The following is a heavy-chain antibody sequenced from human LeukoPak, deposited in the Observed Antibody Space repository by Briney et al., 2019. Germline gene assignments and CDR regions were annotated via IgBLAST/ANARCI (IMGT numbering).Heavy chain of an antibody. CDR3: ARLRTNFFDY. CDR2: IYSGGGT. Sequence: HPGGSLRLSCAASGFTFSDYYMSWVRQAPGKGLEWVSIIYSGGGTYYADSVKGRFTISRDNSKNTLYLQMNSLRAEDTAVYYCARLRTNFFDYWGQGILVTVSS. D-gene: IGHD1-7*01. J-gene: IGHJ4*02. V-gene: IGHV3-66*01. CDR1: GFTFSDYY.